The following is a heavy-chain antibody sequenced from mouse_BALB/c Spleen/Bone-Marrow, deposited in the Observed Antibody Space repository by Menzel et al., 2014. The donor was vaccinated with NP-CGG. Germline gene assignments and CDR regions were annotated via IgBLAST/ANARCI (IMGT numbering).Heavy chain of an antibody. CDR2: ISSGGSYT. Sequence: EVKLMESGGGLVKPGGSLKLSCAASGFTFSSYAMSWVRQTPEKRLEWVATISSGGSYTYYPDSVKGRFTISRDNAKNTLYLQMGSLRSEDTAMYYCARHGITRLLDYWGQGTTLTVSS. D-gene: IGHD2-4*01. CDR3: ARHGITRLLDY. V-gene: IGHV5-9-3*01. CDR1: GFTFSSYA. J-gene: IGHJ2*01.